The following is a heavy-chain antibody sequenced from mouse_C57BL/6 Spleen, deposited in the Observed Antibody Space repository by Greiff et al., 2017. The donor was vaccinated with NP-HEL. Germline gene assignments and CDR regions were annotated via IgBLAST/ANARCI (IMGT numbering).Heavy chain of an antibody. J-gene: IGHJ4*01. V-gene: IGHV1-81*01. CDR3: ARRNNYLDYAMDY. CDR1: GYTFTSYG. D-gene: IGHD1-1*02. CDR2: IYPRSGNT. Sequence: QVQLQQSGAELARPGASVKLSCKASGYTFTSYGISWVKQRTGQGLEWIGEIYPRSGNTYYNEKFKGKATLTADKSSSTAYMELRSLTSEDSAVYFCARRNNYLDYAMDYWGQGTSVTVSS.